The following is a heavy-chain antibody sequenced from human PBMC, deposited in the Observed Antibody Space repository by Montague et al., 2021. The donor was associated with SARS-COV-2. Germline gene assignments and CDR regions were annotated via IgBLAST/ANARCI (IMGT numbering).Heavy chain of an antibody. V-gene: IGHV4-61*01. CDR2: IYYAGST. CDR3: ARMGPSQYCPGVECYSWVGDWFDP. CDR1: GGPVSSGIHY. J-gene: IGHJ5*02. D-gene: IGHD2-8*02. Sequence: SETLSLTCTVSGGPVSSGIHYWSWIRQAPEKGLEWIGYIYYAGSTNYNPSLQSRVTISVDTSKNQFSLRLSSVTAADTAIYYCARMGPSQYCPGVECYSWVGDWFDPWGQGTPVIVSS.